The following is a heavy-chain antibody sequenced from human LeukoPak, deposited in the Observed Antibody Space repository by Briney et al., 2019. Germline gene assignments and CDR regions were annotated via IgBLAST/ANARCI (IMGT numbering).Heavy chain of an antibody. V-gene: IGHV4-4*02. CDR2: IYHSGST. Sequence: SETLSLTCAVSGGSISSSNWWSWVRQPPGKGLEWIGEIYHSGSTNYNPSLKSRVTISVDTSKNQFSLKLSSVTAADTAVYYCARLDGFGESFLLDYWGQGTLVTVSS. D-gene: IGHD3-10*01. CDR3: ARLDGFGESFLLDY. J-gene: IGHJ4*02. CDR1: GGSISSSNW.